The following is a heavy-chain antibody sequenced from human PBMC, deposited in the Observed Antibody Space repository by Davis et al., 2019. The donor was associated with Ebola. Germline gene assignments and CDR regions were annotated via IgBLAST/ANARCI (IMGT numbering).Heavy chain of an antibody. J-gene: IGHJ4*02. D-gene: IGHD2-21*02. Sequence: GESLKISCAASGFTFDDYAMHWVRQAPGKGLECVSLISGDGGRTYYADSVKGRFTISRDNSKNSLYLQMNSLRTEDTASYYCGKADCGGDCRVVDYWGQGTLVTVSS. CDR1: GFTFDDYA. V-gene: IGHV3-43*02. CDR3: GKADCGGDCRVVDY. CDR2: ISGDGGRT.